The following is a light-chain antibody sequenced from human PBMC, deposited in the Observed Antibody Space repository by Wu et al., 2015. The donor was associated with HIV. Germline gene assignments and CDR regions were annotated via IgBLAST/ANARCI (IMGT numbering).Light chain of an antibody. CDR2: GAS. Sequence: EVVLTQSPGTLSLSPGDLATLSCRASQSVSSNLAWYQQKPGQAPRLLIFGASTRATGIPARFSGSGSETEFALTISSMQSEDSAVYYCQQYHRWPPLTFGGGTKVEIK. CDR3: QQYHRWPPLT. V-gene: IGKV3-15*01. J-gene: IGKJ4*01. CDR1: QSVSSN.